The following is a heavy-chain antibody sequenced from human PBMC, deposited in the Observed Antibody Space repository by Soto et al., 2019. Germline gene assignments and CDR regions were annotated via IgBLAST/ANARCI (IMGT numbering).Heavy chain of an antibody. Sequence: VHLVQYGAEVKKPWASVKVSCKGSGYPFTSYGSTLVRQSPGQGLEWMGWIRAHNGNTNYAQELKGRVTETRDTSTSTASIELRSLRSDDTAGYYCARGRYVDYWGQGALVTVSS. J-gene: IGHJ4*02. CDR2: IRAHNGNT. D-gene: IGHD1-1*01. V-gene: IGHV1-18*01. CDR3: ARGRYVDY. CDR1: GYPFTSYG.